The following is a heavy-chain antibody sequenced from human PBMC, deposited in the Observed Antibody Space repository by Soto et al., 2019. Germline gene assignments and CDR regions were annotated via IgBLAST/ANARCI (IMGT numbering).Heavy chain of an antibody. CDR1: GFTFSSYG. CDR2: IWYDGSNK. Sequence: QVQLVESGGGVVQPGRSLRLSCAASGFTFSSYGMHWVRQAPGKGLEWVAVIWYDGSNKYYADSVKGRFTISRDNSKNALYRKMNSLRAEDRAVYYCAREGGMDVWGKGTTVTVCS. CDR3: AREGGMDV. V-gene: IGHV3-33*01. J-gene: IGHJ6*04.